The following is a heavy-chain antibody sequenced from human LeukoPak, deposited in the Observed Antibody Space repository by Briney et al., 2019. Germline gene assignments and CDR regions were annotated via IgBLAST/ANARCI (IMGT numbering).Heavy chain of an antibody. J-gene: IGHJ5*02. D-gene: IGHD2-2*01. CDR3: ARVGCSSTSCYAGGWFDP. CDR1: GFTVSSNY. Sequence: PGGSLRLSCAASGFTVSSNYMSWVRQAPGKGLEWVSVIYSGGSTYYADSVKGRFTISRDNSKNTLYLQMNSLRAEDPAVYYCARVGCSSTSCYAGGWFDPWGQGTLVTVSS. V-gene: IGHV3-53*01. CDR2: IYSGGST.